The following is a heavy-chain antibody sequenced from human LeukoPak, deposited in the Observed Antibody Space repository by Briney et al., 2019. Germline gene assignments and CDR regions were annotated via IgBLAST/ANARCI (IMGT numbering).Heavy chain of an antibody. V-gene: IGHV3-23*01. J-gene: IGHJ4*02. Sequence: PGGSLGLSCTASGFTFSSLAMTWVRQAPGKGLEWVSTIRSNGDTTYNADSVKGRFTISRDNSKNTLYLELNSLRVEDTATFYCAKGQELDDGVFDSWGQGTMVTVSS. D-gene: IGHD1-1*01. CDR1: GFTFSSLA. CDR2: IRSNGDTT. CDR3: AKGQELDDGVFDS.